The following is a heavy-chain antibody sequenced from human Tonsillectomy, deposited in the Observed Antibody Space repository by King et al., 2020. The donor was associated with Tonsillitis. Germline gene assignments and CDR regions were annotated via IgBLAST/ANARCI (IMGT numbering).Heavy chain of an antibody. V-gene: IGHV3-11*01. D-gene: IGHD6-19*01. J-gene: IGHJ4*02. CDR1: GFTFRDFY. Sequence: VQLVESGGGLVKPGGSLRLSCAASGFTFRDFYMSWIRQAPGKGLEWVSYISSSGTTIYYTDSVKGRFTISRDNAKNSLYLEMNSLRAEDTAVYYCARAGSGWYERHFDSWGQGTLVTVSS. CDR3: ARAGSGWYERHFDS. CDR2: ISSSGTTI.